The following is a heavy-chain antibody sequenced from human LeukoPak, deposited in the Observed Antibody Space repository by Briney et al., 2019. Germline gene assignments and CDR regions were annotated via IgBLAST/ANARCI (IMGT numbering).Heavy chain of an antibody. D-gene: IGHD2/OR15-2a*01. V-gene: IGHV4-4*02. CDR1: GDSISSTNW. CDR2: IYHSGST. CDR3: ARGRRHCNSTSCYQEDY. Sequence: SGTLSLTCAVSGDSISSTNWWSWVRQPPGKGLEWVGEIYHSGSTNYNPSLKSRVTMSVDKSKNHFSLNLSSVTAADTAVYYCARGRRHCNSTSCYQEDYWGQGTLVTVSA. J-gene: IGHJ4*02.